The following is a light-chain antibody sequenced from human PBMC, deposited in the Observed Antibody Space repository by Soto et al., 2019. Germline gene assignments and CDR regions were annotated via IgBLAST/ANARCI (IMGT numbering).Light chain of an antibody. V-gene: IGKV3-20*01. CDR1: QSARDRY. CDR2: DTS. J-gene: IGKJ1*01. Sequence: EIVLTQSPGTLSLSPGERATLSCRASQSARDRYLAWYQQKPGQAPSLLIYDTSTRATGVPDRFSGSGSGTDFALTISRVEPEDFAIYFCQQYGSSPGTFGQGTKVDIK. CDR3: QQYGSSPGT.